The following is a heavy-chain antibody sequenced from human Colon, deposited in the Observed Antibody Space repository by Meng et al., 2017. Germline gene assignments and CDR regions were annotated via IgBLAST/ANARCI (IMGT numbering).Heavy chain of an antibody. V-gene: IGHV2-5*02. J-gene: IGHJ4*02. D-gene: IGHD7-27*01. CDR3: ARARELWGRPLPSPFDY. CDR2: IYWDDDK. CDR1: GFALSGVT. Sequence: ITLKESGPTLVKPTQTLTLTCSISGFALSGVTVAWIRQPPGKALECLAVIYWDDDKRYRPSLESRLTITKDTSKNQVVLTMTNVDPVDTATYYCARARELWGRPLPSPFDYWGPGTLVTVSS.